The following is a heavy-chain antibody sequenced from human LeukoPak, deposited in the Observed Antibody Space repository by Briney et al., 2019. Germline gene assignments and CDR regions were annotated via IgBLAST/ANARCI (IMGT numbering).Heavy chain of an antibody. J-gene: IGHJ4*02. Sequence: GESLKISCKGSGYRFTSYGIGWVRQMPGKGLEWMGIIYPGDSDTRYSPSFQGQVTISADKSSSTAFLQWSSLKASDTAMYYCAERSYGDYHFDYWGQGTLVTVSS. D-gene: IGHD4-17*01. CDR2: IYPGDSDT. CDR1: GYRFTSYG. V-gene: IGHV5-51*01. CDR3: AERSYGDYHFDY.